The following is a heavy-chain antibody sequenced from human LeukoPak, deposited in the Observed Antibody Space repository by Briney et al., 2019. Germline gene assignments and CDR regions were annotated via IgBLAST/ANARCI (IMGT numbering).Heavy chain of an antibody. D-gene: IGHD3-10*01. CDR2: IYYSGST. CDR3: ARHHYASGTHTPYYFDF. J-gene: IGHJ4*02. CDR1: GGSISGYY. Sequence: KSSETLSLTCTVSGGSISGYYWSWIRQPPGTGLEWIGYIYYSGSTNYNPSLKSRVTMSVDMSKSQFSLKLSSVTAADTALYYCARHHYASGTHTPYYFDFWGQGTLVTVSS. V-gene: IGHV4-59*01.